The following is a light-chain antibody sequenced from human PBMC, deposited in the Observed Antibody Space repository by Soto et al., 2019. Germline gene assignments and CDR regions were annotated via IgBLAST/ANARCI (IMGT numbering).Light chain of an antibody. CDR3: QRSYSTPPWT. Sequence: DIQMTQSPSSLSASVGDRVTITCRASQSISSYLNWYQQKPGKAPKLLIYAASSLQSEVPSRLSGSGSGTDFTLTISSLQPEDFATYYCQRSYSTPPWTIGQGTKVEIK. J-gene: IGKJ1*01. CDR2: AAS. CDR1: QSISSY. V-gene: IGKV1-39*01.